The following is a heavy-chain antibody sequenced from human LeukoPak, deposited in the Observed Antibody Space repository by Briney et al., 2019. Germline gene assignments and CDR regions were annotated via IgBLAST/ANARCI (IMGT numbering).Heavy chain of an antibody. CDR2: FDPEDGET. J-gene: IGHJ6*02. V-gene: IGHV1-24*01. CDR1: GYTLTGLS. CDR3: ATEDKSYDFWSGRLYGMDV. D-gene: IGHD3-3*01. Sequence: ASVKVSCKVSGYTLTGLSMHWVRQAPGKGLEWMGGFDPEDGETIYAQKFQGRVTMTEDTSTDTAYMELSSLRSEDTAVYYCATEDKSYDFWSGRLYGMDVWGQGTTVTVSS.